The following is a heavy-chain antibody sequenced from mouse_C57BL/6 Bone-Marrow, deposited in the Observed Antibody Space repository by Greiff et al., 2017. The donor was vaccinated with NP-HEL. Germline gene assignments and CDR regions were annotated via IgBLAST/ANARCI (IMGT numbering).Heavy chain of an antibody. D-gene: IGHD2-3*01. V-gene: IGHV1-55*01. CDR3: ARRWFLRRYAMDY. CDR2: IYPGSGST. J-gene: IGHJ4*01. CDR1: GYTFTSYW. Sequence: QVQLQQPGAELVKPGASVKMSCKASGYTFTSYWITWVKQRPGQGLEWIGDIYPGSGSTNYNEKFKSKATLTVDTSSSTAYMQLSSLTSEDSAVYYCARRWFLRRYAMDYWGQGTSVTVSS.